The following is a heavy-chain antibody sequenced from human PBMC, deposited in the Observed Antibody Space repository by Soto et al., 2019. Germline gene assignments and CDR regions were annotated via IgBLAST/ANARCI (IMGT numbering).Heavy chain of an antibody. CDR3: ARHQKGLNGTSDY. CDR1: GGTFSSYA. Sequence: SVKVSCKASGGTFSSYAISWVRQAPGQGLEWMGGIIPIFGTANYAQKFQGRVTITADKSTSTAYMELSSLRSEDTAVYYCARHQKGLNGTSDYWGQGTLVTVYS. V-gene: IGHV1-69*06. J-gene: IGHJ4*02. CDR2: IIPIFGTA. D-gene: IGHD1-1*01.